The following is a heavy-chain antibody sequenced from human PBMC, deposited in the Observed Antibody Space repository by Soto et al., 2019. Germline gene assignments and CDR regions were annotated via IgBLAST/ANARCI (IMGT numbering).Heavy chain of an antibody. CDR3: AMVDVYVTPSPQDV. CDR1: GYTFTRYG. V-gene: IGHV1-18*01. J-gene: IGHJ6*02. CDR2: INAYNGNT. D-gene: IGHD3-16*01. Sequence: QVQLVQSGAEVKNPGASVKASCKASGYTFTRYGIAWARQAPGKGLEWMGWINAYNGNTNYAQNLQGRLTLTTDPTTTTAYMELRSLRSTDTAIYYCAMVDVYVTPSPQDVWGQGTTVTVSS.